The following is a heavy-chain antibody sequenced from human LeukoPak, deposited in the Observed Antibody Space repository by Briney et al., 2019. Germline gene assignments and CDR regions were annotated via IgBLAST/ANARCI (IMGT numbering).Heavy chain of an antibody. CDR3: ARGLGYSYDQNDY. Sequence: SETLSLTCAVYGGSFSGYYWSWIRQPPGKGLEWIGEINHSGSTNYNPSLKSRVTISVDTSKNQFSLKLSSVTAADTAVYYCARGLGYSYDQNDYWGQGTLVTVSS. V-gene: IGHV4-34*01. J-gene: IGHJ4*02. CDR2: INHSGST. D-gene: IGHD5-18*01. CDR1: GGSFSGYY.